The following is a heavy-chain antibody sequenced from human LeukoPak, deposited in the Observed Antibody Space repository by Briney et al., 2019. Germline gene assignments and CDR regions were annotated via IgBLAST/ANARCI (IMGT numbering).Heavy chain of an antibody. CDR1: EFTFSSYA. Sequence: GGSLRLSYAASEFTFSSYAMPWVSQAQGKGLHRVAVISYAGSNKYYADSVKGRFTISRDNSKNTLYLQMNSLRAEDTAVYYCARKYYDFWSGAFYYYYGMDVWGQGTTVTVSS. D-gene: IGHD3-3*01. V-gene: IGHV3-30-3*01. J-gene: IGHJ6*02. CDR2: ISYAGSNK. CDR3: ARKYYDFWSGAFYYYYGMDV.